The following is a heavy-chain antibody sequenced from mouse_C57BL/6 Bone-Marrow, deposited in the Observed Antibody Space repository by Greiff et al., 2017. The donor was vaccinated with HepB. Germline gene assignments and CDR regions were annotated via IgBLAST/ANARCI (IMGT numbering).Heavy chain of an antibody. D-gene: IGHD1-1*01. CDR1: GYTFTSYW. Sequence: QVQLKESGAELVKPGASVKLSCKASGYTFTSYWMHWVKQRPGQGLEWIGMIHPNSGSTNYNEKFKSKATLTVDKSSSTAYMQLSSLTSEDSAVYYCARYGGLQTGGYAMDYWGQGTSVTVSS. V-gene: IGHV1-64*01. J-gene: IGHJ4*01. CDR3: ARYGGLQTGGYAMDY. CDR2: IHPNSGST.